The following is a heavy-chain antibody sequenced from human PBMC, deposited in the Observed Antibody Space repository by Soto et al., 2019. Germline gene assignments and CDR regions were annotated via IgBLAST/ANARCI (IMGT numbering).Heavy chain of an antibody. J-gene: IGHJ4*02. CDR2: MNPNSVNT. CDR3: ARGNYGWYLGDFDY. CDR1: GYTFTSYD. V-gene: IGHV1-8*01. Sequence: ASVKVSCKASGYTFTSYDINWVRQATGQGLEWMGWMNPNSVNTGYAQKFQGRVTMTRNTSISTAYMELSSLRAEDTAVYYCARGNYGWYLGDFDYWGQGTLVTVSS. D-gene: IGHD6-19*01.